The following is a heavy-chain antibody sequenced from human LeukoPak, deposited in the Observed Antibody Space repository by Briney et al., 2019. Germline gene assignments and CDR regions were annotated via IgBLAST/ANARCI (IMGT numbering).Heavy chain of an antibody. CDR3: AKRAYYDILTGYVRQEAWFDP. V-gene: IGHV3-23*01. J-gene: IGHJ5*02. D-gene: IGHD3-9*01. Sequence: GGSLRLSCAASGFTFSNYAMSWVRQAPGKGLEWVSGISGSGGNTYYADSVKGRFTMSRDNSKNTLYLQMNSLRAEDTAVYYCAKRAYYDILTGYVRQEAWFDPWGQGTLVTVSS. CDR1: GFTFSNYA. CDR2: ISGSGGNT.